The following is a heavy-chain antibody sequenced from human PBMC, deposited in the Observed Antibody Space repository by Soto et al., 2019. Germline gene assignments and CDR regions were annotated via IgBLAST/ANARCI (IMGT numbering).Heavy chain of an antibody. V-gene: IGHV4-34*01. Sequence: SETLSLTCAVYGGSFSGYYWSWIRQPPGKGLEWIGEINHSGSTNYNPSLKSRVTISVDTSKNQFSLKLSSVTAADTAVYYCARAQSRSPTAFDIWGQGTMVTVSS. CDR3: ARAQSRSPTAFDI. CDR1: GGSFSGYY. J-gene: IGHJ3*02. CDR2: INHSGST.